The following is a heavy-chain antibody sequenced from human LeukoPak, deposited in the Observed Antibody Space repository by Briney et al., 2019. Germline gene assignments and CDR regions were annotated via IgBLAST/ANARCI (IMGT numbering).Heavy chain of an antibody. D-gene: IGHD3/OR15-3a*01. V-gene: IGHV4-59*13. CDR1: GGSISSYY. CDR2: IYYSGST. CDR3: ARDPRLDGYAFDI. J-gene: IGHJ3*02. Sequence: SETLSLTCTVSGGSISSYYWSWSRQPQGKGREWIGYIYYSGSTNYNPSLKSRVTIPVDTSKNQFSLKLSSVTAADTAVYYCARDPRLDGYAFDIWGQGTMVTVSS.